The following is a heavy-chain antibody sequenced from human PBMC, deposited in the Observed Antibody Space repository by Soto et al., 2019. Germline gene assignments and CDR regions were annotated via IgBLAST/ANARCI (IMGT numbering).Heavy chain of an antibody. V-gene: IGHV1-3*01. CDR1: GYTFSGNA. CDR2: INSGNDNT. CDR3: ASGTPPRLSDY. J-gene: IGHJ4*02. Sequence: ASVKVSCKASGYTFSGNAVHWVRQAPGQRLEWMGWINSGNDNTKYSQKFQGRVTISRDTSATTAYMELSSLRSEDTAVYYCASGTPPRLSDYWGQGTLVTVSS. D-gene: IGHD1-26*01.